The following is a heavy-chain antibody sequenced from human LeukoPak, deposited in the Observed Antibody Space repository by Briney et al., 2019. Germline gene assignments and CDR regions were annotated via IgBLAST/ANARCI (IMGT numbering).Heavy chain of an antibody. D-gene: IGHD5-12*01. CDR3: ARDPYSGHYGNDHYYYMDV. Sequence: GGSLRLSCEASGFTFSTYNMNWVRQAPGKRLEWVSSITSSSSYAFYADSVKGRFTISRDNAKSSLYLQMNNLRAEDTAVYYCARDPYSGHYGNDHYYYMDVWGKWTTVTISS. J-gene: IGHJ6*03. CDR2: ITSSSSYA. CDR1: GFTFSTYN. V-gene: IGHV3-21*01.